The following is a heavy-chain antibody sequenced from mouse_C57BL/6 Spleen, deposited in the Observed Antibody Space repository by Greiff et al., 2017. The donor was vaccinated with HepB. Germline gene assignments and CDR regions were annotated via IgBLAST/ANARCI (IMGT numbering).Heavy chain of an antibody. V-gene: IGHV3-6*01. Sequence: EVKVEESGPGLVKPSQSLSLTCSVTGYSITSGYYWNWIRQFPGNKLEWMGYISYDGSNNYNPSLKNRISITRDTSKNQFFLKLNSVTTEDTATYYCAIFITTVVADWYFDVWGTGTTVTVSS. CDR2: ISYDGSN. CDR3: AIFITTVVADWYFDV. CDR1: GYSITSGYY. J-gene: IGHJ1*03. D-gene: IGHD1-1*01.